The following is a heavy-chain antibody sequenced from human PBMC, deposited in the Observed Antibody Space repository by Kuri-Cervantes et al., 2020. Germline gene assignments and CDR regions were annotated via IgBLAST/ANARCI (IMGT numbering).Heavy chain of an antibody. Sequence: ASVKVSCKASGYTFTSYGISWVRQAPGQGLEWMGWISAYNGNTNYTQKLQGRVTMTTDTPTSTAYMELRSLRSDDTAVYYCARVGYYDSSGYYFVTVVSPFDYWGQGTLVTVSS. J-gene: IGHJ4*02. D-gene: IGHD3-22*01. CDR2: ISAYNGNT. CDR3: ARVGYYDSSGYYFVTVVSPFDY. CDR1: GYTFTSYG. V-gene: IGHV1-18*01.